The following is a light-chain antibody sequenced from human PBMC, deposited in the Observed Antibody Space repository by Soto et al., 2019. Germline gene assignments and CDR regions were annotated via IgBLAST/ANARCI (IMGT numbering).Light chain of an antibody. V-gene: IGKV1-9*01. Sequence: DIQMTQSSSTLSASVGCRVTITCRASQGISSYLAWYQQKPGKAPKLLIYAASTLQSGVPSRFSGSGSGTDFTLTISSLQPEDFATYYCQQLNTYPITFGPGTRLEIK. J-gene: IGKJ5*01. CDR2: AAS. CDR3: QQLNTYPIT. CDR1: QGISSY.